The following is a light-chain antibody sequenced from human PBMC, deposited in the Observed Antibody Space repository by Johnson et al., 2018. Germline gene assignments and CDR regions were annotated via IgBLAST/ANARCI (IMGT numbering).Light chain of an antibody. Sequence: QSVLTQPPSVSAAPGQKVTISCSGSSSNIGNNYVSWYQQLPGTAPKLLIYENNKRPSGIPDRCSGSKSGTSATLGITGIQTGDEADYYCGTWDSSLSAGNVFGTGTKVTVL. V-gene: IGLV1-51*02. CDR1: SSNIGNNY. CDR2: ENN. CDR3: GTWDSSLSAGNV. J-gene: IGLJ1*01.